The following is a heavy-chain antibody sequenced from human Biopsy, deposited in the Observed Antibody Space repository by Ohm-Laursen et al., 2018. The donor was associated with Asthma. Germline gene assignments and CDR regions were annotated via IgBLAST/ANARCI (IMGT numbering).Heavy chain of an antibody. J-gene: IGHJ4*02. D-gene: IGHD3-22*01. CDR1: GFKFDEYT. V-gene: IGHV3-9*01. CDR3: AKVRSDWVITESFDY. Sequence: SPRLSCTASGFKFDEYTMHWVRQAPGKGLEWVSGISWNSATIGYADSVEGRFTISRDNAKNSVFLHMDSLRPEDTAFYYCAKVRSDWVITESFDYWGQGVLVTVSS. CDR2: ISWNSATI.